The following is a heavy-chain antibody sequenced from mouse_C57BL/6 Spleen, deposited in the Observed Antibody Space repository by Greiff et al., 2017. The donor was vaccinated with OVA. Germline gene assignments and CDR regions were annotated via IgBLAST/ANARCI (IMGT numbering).Heavy chain of an antibody. Sequence: VQLQQPGAELVMPGASVKLSCKASGYTFTSYWMHWVKQRPGQGLEWIGEIDPSDSYTNYNQKFKGKSTLTVDKSSSTAYMQLSSLTSEDSAVYYCARLGLTWTYYFDYWGQGTTLTVSS. CDR2: IDPSDSYT. D-gene: IGHD4-1*01. CDR1: GYTFTSYW. V-gene: IGHV1-69*01. CDR3: ARLGLTWTYYFDY. J-gene: IGHJ2*01.